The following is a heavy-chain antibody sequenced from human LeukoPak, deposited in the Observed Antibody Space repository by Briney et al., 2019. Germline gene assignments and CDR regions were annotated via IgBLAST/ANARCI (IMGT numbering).Heavy chain of an antibody. V-gene: IGHV5-51*01. CDR1: GYSFTSYW. CDR3: ARHPSRAAAGTDY. Sequence: GESLKISCKGSGYSFTSYWIGWVRQMPGKGLEWMGIIYPGDSDTRYSPSFQGQVTISADKSISTAYLQWGSLKASDTAMYYCARHPSRAAAGTDYWGQGTLVTVSS. D-gene: IGHD6-13*01. CDR2: IYPGDSDT. J-gene: IGHJ4*02.